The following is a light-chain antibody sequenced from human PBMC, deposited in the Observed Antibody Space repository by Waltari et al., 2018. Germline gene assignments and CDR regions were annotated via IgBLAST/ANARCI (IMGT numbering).Light chain of an antibody. V-gene: IGLV2-8*01. Sequence: QSALTQPPSASGSPGQSVTISCTGTSSDVGGYDYVSWYQQHPGKAPKLMIYDVNKRPSGVPGRVSGSKYGNTASLTVSGLQAEDEADYFCNSYAGSKHYVFGTGTKVTVL. CDR2: DVN. CDR3: NSYAGSKHYV. J-gene: IGLJ1*01. CDR1: SSDVGGYDY.